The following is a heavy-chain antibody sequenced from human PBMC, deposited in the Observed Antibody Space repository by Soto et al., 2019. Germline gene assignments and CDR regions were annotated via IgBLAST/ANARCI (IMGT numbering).Heavy chain of an antibody. CDR3: ARGGSSWYDDYYYYMDV. V-gene: IGHV3-13*01. Sequence: GGSLRLSCAASGFTFSSYDMHWVRQATGKGLEWVSAIGTAGDTYYPGSVKGRFTISRENAKNSLYLQMNSLRAGDTAVYYCARGGSSWYDDYYYYMDVWGKGTTVTVSS. CDR2: IGTAGDT. D-gene: IGHD6-13*01. J-gene: IGHJ6*03. CDR1: GFTFSSYD.